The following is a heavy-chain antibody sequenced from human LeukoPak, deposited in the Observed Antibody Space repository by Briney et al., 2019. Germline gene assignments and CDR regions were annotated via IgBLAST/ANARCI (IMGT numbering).Heavy chain of an antibody. CDR1: GFTFSSYG. V-gene: IGHV3-33*01. D-gene: IGHD2-15*01. CDR3: ARDQDLGSFDY. J-gene: IGHJ4*02. Sequence: GRSLRLSCAASGFTFSSYGMHWVRQAPGKGREWVAVIWYDGSNKYYADSVKGRFTISRDNSKNTLYLQMNSLRAEDTAVYYCARDQDLGSFDYWGQGTLVTVSS. CDR2: IWYDGSNK.